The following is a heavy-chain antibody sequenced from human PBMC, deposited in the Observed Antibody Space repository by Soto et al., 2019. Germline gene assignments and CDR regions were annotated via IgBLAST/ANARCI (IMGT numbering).Heavy chain of an antibody. CDR2: INSDGTIS. CDR3: ARLSGDHSAFFSYGMDA. CDR1: GYSLNTYW. D-gene: IGHD2-21*01. J-gene: IGHJ6*02. V-gene: IGHV3-74*01. Sequence: AVPLRLSCKTSGYSLNTYWVSWVREAPGKGPEWLAGINSDGTISSYADSVKGRFTISRDNARNTLSLQMNSLRADDTAVYYCARLSGDHSAFFSYGMDAWGQGTTVTVYS.